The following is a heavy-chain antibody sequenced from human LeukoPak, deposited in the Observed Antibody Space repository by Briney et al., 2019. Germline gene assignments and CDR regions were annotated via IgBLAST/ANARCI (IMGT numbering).Heavy chain of an antibody. CDR2: IHSGGST. D-gene: IGHD4-17*01. J-gene: IGHJ5*02. V-gene: IGHV3-66*01. CDR3: ARVVYGDYGGTLNWFDP. CDR1: GFTVSSNY. Sequence: GGSLRLSCAASGFTVSSNYMSWVRQAPGKGLEWVSVIHSGGSTYYADSVKGRFTISRDNSKNTLYLQMNSLRAEDTAVYYCARVVYGDYGGTLNWFDPWGQGTLVTVSS.